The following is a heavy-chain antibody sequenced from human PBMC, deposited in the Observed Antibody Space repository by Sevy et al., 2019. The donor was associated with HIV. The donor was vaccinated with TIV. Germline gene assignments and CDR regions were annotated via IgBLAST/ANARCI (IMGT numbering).Heavy chain of an antibody. CDR1: GYTLTGLS. CDR3: ATAREYYQDSSGYLDF. D-gene: IGHD3-22*01. Sequence: ASVKVSCKVSGYTLTGLSMHWVRQAPGKGLEWMGRFDPEDGETIYAQNFQGRVTLTEDTSRDTAYMERSSLKYEDTAVYYCATAREYYQDSSGYLDFWGQRTLVTVSS. CDR2: FDPEDGET. J-gene: IGHJ4*02. V-gene: IGHV1-24*01.